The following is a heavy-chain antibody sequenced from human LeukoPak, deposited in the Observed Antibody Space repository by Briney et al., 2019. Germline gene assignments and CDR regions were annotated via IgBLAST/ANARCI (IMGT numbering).Heavy chain of an antibody. CDR3: ARAPSVGYDFWSGYFDY. D-gene: IGHD3-3*01. CDR2: IYYSGST. J-gene: IGHJ4*02. V-gene: IGHV4-59*01. Sequence: PSETQSLTCTASGGSISSYYWSWIRQPPGKGLEWIGYIYYSGSTNYNPSLKSRVTISVDTSKNQFSLKLSSVTAADTAVYYCARAPSVGYDFWSGYFDYWGQGTLVTVSS. CDR1: GGSISSYY.